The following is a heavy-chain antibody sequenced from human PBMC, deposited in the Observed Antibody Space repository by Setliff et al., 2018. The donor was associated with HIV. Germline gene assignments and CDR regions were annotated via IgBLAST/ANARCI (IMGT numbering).Heavy chain of an antibody. D-gene: IGHD6-19*01. CDR1: GGSISSGGYY. V-gene: IGHV4-31*03. CDR2: IYYNGNT. CDR3: TTEGQYSSGWPFDY. Sequence: SETLSLTCTVSGGSISSGGYYWSWIRQHPERGLEWMGYIYYNGNTYYSPSLKSRVSISLDKAQNHFSLKLSSVTVADTGVYYCTTEGQYSSGWPFDYWGQGTLVTVSS. J-gene: IGHJ4*02.